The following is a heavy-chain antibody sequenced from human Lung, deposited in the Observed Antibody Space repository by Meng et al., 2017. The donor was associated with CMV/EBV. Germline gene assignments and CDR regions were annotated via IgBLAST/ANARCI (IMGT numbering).Heavy chain of an antibody. Sequence: ASVXVSXKASGYTFTSYGISWVRQAPGQGLEGMGWICAYNGNTNYAQKLQGRVTMTTDTSTSTAYMELGCLRSDDTAVYYCARDVLGEGDYDCWCRYYGKGGQYYYYYDMDFXGQGXTVTVSS. CDR3: ARDVLGEGDYDCWCRYYGKGGQYYYYYDMDF. J-gene: IGHJ6*02. CDR2: ICAYNGNT. CDR1: GYTFTSYG. V-gene: IGHV1-18*01. D-gene: IGHD3-3*01.